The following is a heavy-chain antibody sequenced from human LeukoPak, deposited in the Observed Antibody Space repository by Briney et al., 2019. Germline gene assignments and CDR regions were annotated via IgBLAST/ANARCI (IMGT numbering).Heavy chain of an antibody. CDR3: ARSLSPLGDAFDI. D-gene: IGHD7-27*01. CDR2: ISNSGSV. J-gene: IGHJ3*02. Sequence: SETLSLTCTVSGDSMSSSNYFWGWIRQPPGKGLEWIGSISNSGSVYYSPSLKSRVAISVDTSNNQFSLKLRSVTAADTAVHYCARSLSPLGDAFDIWGQGTMVTVSS. V-gene: IGHV4-39*01. CDR1: GDSMSSSNYF.